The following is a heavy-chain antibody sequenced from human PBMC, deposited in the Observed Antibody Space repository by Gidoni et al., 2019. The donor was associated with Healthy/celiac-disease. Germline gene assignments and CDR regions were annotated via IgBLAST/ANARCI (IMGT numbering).Heavy chain of an antibody. Sequence: QVQLQQWGAGLLKPSETLSLTCAVYGGSFSGYYWRWIRQPPGKGLEWIGEINHSGSTNYNPSLKSRVTISVDTSKNQFSLKLSSVTAADTAVYYCARVWAGDYVWGSYRRPKNWFDPWGQGTLVTVSS. CDR3: ARVWAGDYVWGSYRRPKNWFDP. D-gene: IGHD3-16*02. CDR2: INHSGST. J-gene: IGHJ5*02. CDR1: GGSFSGYY. V-gene: IGHV4-34*01.